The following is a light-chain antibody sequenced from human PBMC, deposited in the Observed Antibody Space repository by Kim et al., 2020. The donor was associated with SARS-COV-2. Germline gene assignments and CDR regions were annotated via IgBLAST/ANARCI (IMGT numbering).Light chain of an antibody. V-gene: IGKV3-20*01. CDR2: GAS. CDR3: QQYTTSPPAYT. J-gene: IGKJ2*01. Sequence: PGGGAPLSCRASQSIRSEFLAWYQQISGQPPRLLIFGASNRAAGIPGRFSGGGSGTDFTLTITRLEPADSALYYCQQYTTSPPAYTFGQGTKLEI. CDR1: QSIRSEF.